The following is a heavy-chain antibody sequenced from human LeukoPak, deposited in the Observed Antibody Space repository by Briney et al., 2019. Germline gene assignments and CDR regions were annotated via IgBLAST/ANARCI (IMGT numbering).Heavy chain of an antibody. Sequence: GGSLRLSCAASGFTFSNYALSWVRQAPGKGLEWVSVISGSGGTTYYADSVKGRFTISRDNSKNTLYLQMNRLRAEDTAVYYCAKDKLGTSSLPFDYWGQGTLVTVSS. J-gene: IGHJ4*02. D-gene: IGHD7-27*01. CDR3: AKDKLGTSSLPFDY. CDR1: GFTFSNYA. V-gene: IGHV3-23*01. CDR2: ISGSGGTT.